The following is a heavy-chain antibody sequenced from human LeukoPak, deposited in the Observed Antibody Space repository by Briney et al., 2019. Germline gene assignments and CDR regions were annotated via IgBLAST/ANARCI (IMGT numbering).Heavy chain of an antibody. V-gene: IGHV3-9*01. CDR1: GFTFHDYA. CDR2: INWNSASI. Sequence: GRSLRLSCAASGFTFHDYAMHWVRQAPGKGLEWVSGINWNSASIGYADSVKGRFTISRDHAKNSLYLQMNSLRAEDTALYYCVKVRVPVGRYYYYYALDVWGQGTTVTVSS. J-gene: IGHJ6*02. CDR3: VKVRVPVGRYYYYYALDV. D-gene: IGHD2-2*01.